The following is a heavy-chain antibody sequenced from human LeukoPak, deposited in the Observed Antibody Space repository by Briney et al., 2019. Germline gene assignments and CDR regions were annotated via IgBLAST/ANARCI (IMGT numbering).Heavy chain of an antibody. V-gene: IGHV3-33*01. CDR1: GFTFNNYG. J-gene: IGHJ4*02. Sequence: PGGSLRLSCAASGFTFNNYGMHWVRQAPGKGLEWVAAIWYNGSNKYYADSVKGRSTISRDNSKNTLYLQMNSLRAEDTALYYCARGHEYYYHSSAYSKFDYWGQGTLVTVSS. CDR2: IWYNGSNK. CDR3: ARGHEYYYHSSAYSKFDY. D-gene: IGHD3-22*01.